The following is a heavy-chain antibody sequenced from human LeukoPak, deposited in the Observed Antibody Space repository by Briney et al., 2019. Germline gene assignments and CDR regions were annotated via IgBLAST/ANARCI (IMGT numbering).Heavy chain of an antibody. V-gene: IGHV4-59*01. J-gene: IGHJ6*02. CDR2: IYYSGST. Sequence: SETLSLTCTVSGGSISSYYWSWIRQPPGKGLEWIGYIYYSGSTNYNPSLKSRVTISVDTSKNQFSLKLSSVTAADTAVYYCARDRIAVAGDYYYGMDVWGQGTTVTVSS. CDR3: ARDRIAVAGDYYYGMDV. CDR1: GGSISSYY. D-gene: IGHD6-19*01.